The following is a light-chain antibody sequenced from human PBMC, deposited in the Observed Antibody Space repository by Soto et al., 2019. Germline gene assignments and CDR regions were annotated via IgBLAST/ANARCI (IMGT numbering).Light chain of an antibody. CDR2: EGT. Sequence: QSALTQPASVSGSPGQSIIISCSGSSNDVGGYNLVSWYQHHPDKAPKVIIYEGTKRPSGLSTRSSGSKSGNTASLTISGLQAEDEADYYCCSYAGGRTYVFGSGTKVTVL. J-gene: IGLJ1*01. V-gene: IGLV2-23*01. CDR3: CSYAGGRTYV. CDR1: SNDVGGYNL.